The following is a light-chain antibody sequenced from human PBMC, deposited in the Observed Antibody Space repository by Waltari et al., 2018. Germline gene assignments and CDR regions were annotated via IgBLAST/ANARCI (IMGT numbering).Light chain of an antibody. CDR3: CSYAGTPRVV. J-gene: IGLJ2*01. V-gene: IGLV2-23*02. CDR2: EVN. CDR1: NNDIGSYNL. Sequence: QSALTQPASVSGSPGQSLTISCTGTNNDIGSYNLVSWYQQHPGKAPKVIIFEVNKRPSGVSNRFSGSKSGNTASLPVSGLHPEDEADYYCCSYAGTPRVVFGGGTKLTVL.